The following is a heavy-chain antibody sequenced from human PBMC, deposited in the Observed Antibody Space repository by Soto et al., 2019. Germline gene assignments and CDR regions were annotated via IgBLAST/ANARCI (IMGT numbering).Heavy chain of an antibody. D-gene: IGHD4-17*01. Sequence: QVQLQEWGPGLVKPSETLSLTCTVSGGSINSYYWSWIRQPPGKGLEWIGYIYYSGSTNYNPSLKSRVTISVDRSKNQFSPKLNSVNTADTAVYYCARAGTATVECDYWGQGPLVTLSS. V-gene: IGHV4-59*01. J-gene: IGHJ4*02. CDR1: GGSINSYY. CDR2: IYYSGST. CDR3: ARAGTATVECDY.